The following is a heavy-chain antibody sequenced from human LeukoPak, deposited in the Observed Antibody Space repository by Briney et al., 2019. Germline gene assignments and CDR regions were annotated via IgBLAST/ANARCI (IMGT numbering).Heavy chain of an antibody. CDR3: ARHYCRGGDCYSGHSYYYGMDI. D-gene: IGHD2-21*02. J-gene: IGHJ6*02. V-gene: IGHV3-53*04. CDR2: IYSGGSI. CDR1: GFSVSTNY. Sequence: PGGSLRLSCVASGFSVSTNYISWVRQAPGKRLEWVSVIYSGGSIYYADSVKGRFTISRHNFKNTLYLQMNSLRAEDTAVYYCARHYCRGGDCYSGHSYYYGMDIWGLGTTVTVS.